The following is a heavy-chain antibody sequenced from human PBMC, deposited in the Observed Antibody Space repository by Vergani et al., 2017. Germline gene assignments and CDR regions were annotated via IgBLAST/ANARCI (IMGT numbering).Heavy chain of an antibody. Sequence: VQLVQSGAEVKKPGSSVKVSCKASGGTFSSYAISWVRQAPGQGLEWMGRIIPILGTANYAQKFQGRVTITADESTGTAYMELSSLRSEDTAVYYCARSGTYYYDSSGYNWDDAFDIWGQGTMVTVSS. CDR1: GGTFSSYA. CDR2: IIPILGTA. D-gene: IGHD3-22*01. CDR3: ARSGTYYYDSSGYNWDDAFDI. J-gene: IGHJ3*02. V-gene: IGHV1-69*11.